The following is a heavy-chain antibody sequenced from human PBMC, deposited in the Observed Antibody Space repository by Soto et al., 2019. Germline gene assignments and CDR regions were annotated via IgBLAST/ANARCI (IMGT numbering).Heavy chain of an antibody. CDR2: INHSGST. V-gene: IGHV4-34*01. CDR3: ARGNNWNYRTPHFDY. Sequence: SETLSLTCAVYGGSFSGYYWSWIRQPPGKGLEWIGEINHSGSTNYNPSLKSRVTISVDTSKNQFSLKLSSVTAADTAVYYCARGNNWNYRTPHFDYWGRGTLVTVSS. CDR1: GGSFSGYY. D-gene: IGHD1-7*01. J-gene: IGHJ4*02.